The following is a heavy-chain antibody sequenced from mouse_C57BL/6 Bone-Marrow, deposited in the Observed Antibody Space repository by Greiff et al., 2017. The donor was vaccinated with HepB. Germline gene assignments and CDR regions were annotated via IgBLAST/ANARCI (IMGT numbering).Heavy chain of an antibody. J-gene: IGHJ4*01. CDR1: GFTFTDYY. Sequence: EVKLMESGGGLVQPGGSLSLSCAASGFTFTDYYMSWVRQPPGKALEWLGFIRNKANGYTTEYSASVKGRFTISRDNSQSILYLQMNALRAEDSATYYCARSPFYDDYDGGYWGQGTSVTVSS. CDR2: IRNKANGYTT. D-gene: IGHD2-4*01. V-gene: IGHV7-3*01. CDR3: ARSPFYDDYDGGY.